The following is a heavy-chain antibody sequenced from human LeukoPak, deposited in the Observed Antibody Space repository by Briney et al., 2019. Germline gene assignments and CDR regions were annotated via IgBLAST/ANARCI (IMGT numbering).Heavy chain of an antibody. V-gene: IGHV1-18*04. CDR3: ARDLVRYCSSTSCYGDY. D-gene: IGHD2-2*01. J-gene: IGHJ4*02. Sequence: ASVKVSCKASGYTFTSYGISWVRQAPGQGLEWMGWISAYNGNTNYAQKLQGRATMTTDTSTSTAYMELRSLRSDDTAVYYCARDLVRYCSSTSCYGDYWGQGTLVTVSS. CDR2: ISAYNGNT. CDR1: GYTFTSYG.